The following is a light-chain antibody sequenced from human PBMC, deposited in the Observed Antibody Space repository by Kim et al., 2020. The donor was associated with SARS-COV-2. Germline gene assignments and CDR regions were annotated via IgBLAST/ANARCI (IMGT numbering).Light chain of an antibody. CDR2: AAS. Sequence: DIQLTQSPSSLSAFVGDRVTITCRASQSISDYLNWYQHKPGKAPNLLIYAASTLQSGVPSRFAGSGSGTDFTLTITSLQPEDFATYFCQQTYTATLTFGGGTKVDIK. V-gene: IGKV1-39*01. CDR1: QSISDY. CDR3: QQTYTATLT. J-gene: IGKJ4*01.